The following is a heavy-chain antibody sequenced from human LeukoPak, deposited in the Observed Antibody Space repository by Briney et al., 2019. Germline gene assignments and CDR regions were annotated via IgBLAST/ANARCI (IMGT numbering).Heavy chain of an antibody. Sequence: GGSLRLSCAGSGFTFGNYAMSWVRQAPGKGLDWVSIISYSSATISYGDSVKGLFTISRDNSKNTVTLQMNSLRAEDTAVYYCARGRDGSQSPIDYWGQGTLVTVSS. D-gene: IGHD5-24*01. CDR1: GFTFGNYA. V-gene: IGHV3-23*01. CDR3: ARGRDGSQSPIDY. J-gene: IGHJ4*02. CDR2: ISYSSATI.